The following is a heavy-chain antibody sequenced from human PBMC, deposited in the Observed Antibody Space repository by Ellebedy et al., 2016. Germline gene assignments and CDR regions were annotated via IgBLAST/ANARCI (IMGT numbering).Heavy chain of an antibody. V-gene: IGHV3-74*01. Sequence: GGSLRLXXAGSGFVFSSLWLHWVRQAPGEGLVWLALVKTEQSATFYADSVKGRFTISRDNSKNTLYLQMSSLRAKDTAVYYCVKDGPYLVVTYDYWGQGALVTVSS. CDR3: VKDGPYLVVTYDY. J-gene: IGHJ4*02. CDR2: VKTEQSAT. CDR1: GFVFSSLW. D-gene: IGHD2-21*02.